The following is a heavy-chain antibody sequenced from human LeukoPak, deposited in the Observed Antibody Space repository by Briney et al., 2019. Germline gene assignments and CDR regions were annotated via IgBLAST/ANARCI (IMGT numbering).Heavy chain of an antibody. V-gene: IGHV3-15*01. Sequence: GGSLRLSCAASGFTFSNAWMSWVRQAPGKGLEWVGRIKSKTDGGTTDYAAPVKGRFTISRDDSKNTLYLQMNSLKTEDTAVYYCTTVGYSSGWYHFDYWGQGTLVTVSS. CDR2: IKSKTDGGTT. D-gene: IGHD6-19*01. J-gene: IGHJ4*02. CDR3: TTVGYSSGWYHFDY. CDR1: GFTFSNAW.